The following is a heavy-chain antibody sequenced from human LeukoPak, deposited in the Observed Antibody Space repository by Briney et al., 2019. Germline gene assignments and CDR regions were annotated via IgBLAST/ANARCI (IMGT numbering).Heavy chain of an antibody. CDR1: GGSFSGYY. CDR3: ARAVYGDYPDY. V-gene: IGHV4-34*01. D-gene: IGHD4-17*01. CDR2: INHSEST. J-gene: IGHJ4*02. Sequence: PSETLSLTCAVYGGSFSGYYWSWIRQPPGKGLEWIGEINHSESTNYNPSLKSRVTISVDTSKNQFSLKLSSVTAADTAVYYCARAVYGDYPDYWGQGTLVTVSS.